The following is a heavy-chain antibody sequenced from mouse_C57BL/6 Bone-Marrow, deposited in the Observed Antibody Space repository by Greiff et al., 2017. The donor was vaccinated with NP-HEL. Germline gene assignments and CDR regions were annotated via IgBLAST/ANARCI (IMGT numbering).Heavy chain of an antibody. V-gene: IGHV7-3*01. J-gene: IGHJ4*01. Sequence: EVQVVESGGGLVQPGGSLSLSCAASGFTFTDYYLSWVRQPPGKALEWLGFIRNKANGYTTEYSASVKGRFTISRDNSQSILYLQMNALRAEDRATYYCARYHYYGSSVYAMDYWGQGTSVTVSS. CDR1: GFTFTDYY. CDR2: IRNKANGYTT. CDR3: ARYHYYGSSVYAMDY. D-gene: IGHD1-1*01.